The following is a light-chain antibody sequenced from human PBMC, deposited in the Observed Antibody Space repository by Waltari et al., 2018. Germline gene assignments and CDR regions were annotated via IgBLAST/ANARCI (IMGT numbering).Light chain of an antibody. CDR2: DAS. J-gene: IGKJ5*01. CDR3: QQYGSSPIT. Sequence: DIQMTQSPSSLSASVGDRVTITCQASQDIRKYLNWYQQKPGKAPKLLIYDASNLETGVPSRFSGSGSGTDFTLTISRLEPEDFAVYYCQQYGSSPITFGQGTRLEIK. CDR1: QDIRKY. V-gene: IGKV1-33*01.